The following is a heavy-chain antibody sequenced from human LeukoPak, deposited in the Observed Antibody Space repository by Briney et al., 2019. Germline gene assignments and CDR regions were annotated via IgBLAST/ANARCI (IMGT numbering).Heavy chain of an antibody. Sequence: SETLSLTCTVSGGSISSHYWSWIRQPPGKGLEWIGYIYYSGSTNYNPSLKSRVTISVDTSKNQFSLKLSSVTAADTAVYYCARHDYGDDWYDPWGQGTLVTVSS. CDR2: IYYSGST. D-gene: IGHD4-17*01. V-gene: IGHV4-59*11. J-gene: IGHJ5*02. CDR1: GGSISSHY. CDR3: ARHDYGDDWYDP.